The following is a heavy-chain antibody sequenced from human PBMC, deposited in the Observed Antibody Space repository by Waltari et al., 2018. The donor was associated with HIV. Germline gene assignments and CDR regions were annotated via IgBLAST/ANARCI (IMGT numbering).Heavy chain of an antibody. CDR3: MRSQNLSYAPYPYGHSRGCYAMDV. D-gene: IGHD5-18*01. CDR1: VTPLTAYA. V-gene: IGHV1-69*04. Sequence: VPLAASGAAVRRPRSSVEVAHKALVTPLTAYAIRWVGLATAQGLEWLGRINPMVNIVHYAQRCQGRVTITADISTSTVYMEVSSLLSEETAIFYCMRSQNLSYAPYPYGHSRGCYAMDVWGQGTTVTVSS. J-gene: IGHJ6*02. CDR2: INPMVNIV.